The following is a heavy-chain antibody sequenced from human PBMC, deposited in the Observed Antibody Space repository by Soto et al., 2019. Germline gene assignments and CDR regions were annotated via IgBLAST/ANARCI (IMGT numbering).Heavy chain of an antibody. CDR3: ARGTTLTTTVTTAGFDP. CDR1: GGSISSGDYY. Sequence: SETLSLTCTVSGGSISSGDYYWSWIRQPPGKGLEWIGYIYYSGSTYYNPSLKSRVTISVDTSKNQFSLKLSSVTAADTAVYYCARGTTLTTTVTTAGFDPWGQGTLVTVSS. V-gene: IGHV4-30-4*01. J-gene: IGHJ5*02. CDR2: IYYSGST. D-gene: IGHD4-17*01.